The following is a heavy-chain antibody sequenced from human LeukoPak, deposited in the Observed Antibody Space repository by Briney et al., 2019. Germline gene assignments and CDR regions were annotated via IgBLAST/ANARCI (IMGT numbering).Heavy chain of an antibody. CDR3: AKWHERLLAFDS. CDR2: IHHTGKN. J-gene: IGHJ4*02. CDR1: GDSITSYY. Sequence: SETLSLTCTVSGDSITSYYWNWVRQSPEKGLEWIGYIHHTGKNYYNPSLKSRITMSVDTSKSQFFLKLSSVTAADTAVYYCAKWHERLLAFDSWGQGTLVTVSS. V-gene: IGHV4-59*01. D-gene: IGHD1-1*01.